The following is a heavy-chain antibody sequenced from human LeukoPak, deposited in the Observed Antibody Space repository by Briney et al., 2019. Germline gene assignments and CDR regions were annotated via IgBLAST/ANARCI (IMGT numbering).Heavy chain of an antibody. CDR1: GFTISSYA. Sequence: GGFLRLSCAASGFTISSYAMNWVHKAPRKGLEWVSAISGSGGNTYYAESVKGRFPISRDNSKNTLYLQMNSLRAEDTAVYYCAKDRGFTVTSGVDYWGQGTLVTVSS. J-gene: IGHJ4*02. CDR2: ISGSGGNT. CDR3: AKDRGFTVTSGVDY. V-gene: IGHV3-23*01. D-gene: IGHD4-17*01.